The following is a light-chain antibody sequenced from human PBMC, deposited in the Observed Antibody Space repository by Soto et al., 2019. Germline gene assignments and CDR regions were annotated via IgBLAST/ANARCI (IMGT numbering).Light chain of an antibody. V-gene: IGLV2-8*01. CDR3: SSYAGSNNFVV. Sequence: LTQPPSASGSPGQSVTISCTGTSSDVGGYNYVSWYQQHPGKAPKLMIYEVSKRPSGVPDRFSGSKSGNTASLTVSGLQAEDEADYYCSSYAGSNNFVVFGGGTKVTVL. CDR1: SSDVGGYNY. CDR2: EVS. J-gene: IGLJ2*01.